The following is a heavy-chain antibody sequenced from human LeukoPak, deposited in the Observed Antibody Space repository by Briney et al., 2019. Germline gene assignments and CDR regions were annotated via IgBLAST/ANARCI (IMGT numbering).Heavy chain of an antibody. J-gene: IGHJ6*03. CDR1: GFTFSSYR. CDR2: IKQDGSEK. Sequence: GGSLRLSCAASGFTFSSYRMSWVRQAPGKGLEWVANIKQDGSEKYYVDSVKGRFTISRDNAKNSLYLQMNSLRAEDTAVYYCAREQYYDFRQGTYYYYYMDVWGKGTTVTVSS. D-gene: IGHD3-3*01. CDR3: AREQYYDFRQGTYYYYYMDV. V-gene: IGHV3-7*01.